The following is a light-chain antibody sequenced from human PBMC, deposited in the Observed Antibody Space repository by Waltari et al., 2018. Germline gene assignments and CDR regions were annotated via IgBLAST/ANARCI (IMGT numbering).Light chain of an antibody. CDR1: QSVSRA. V-gene: IGKV3-20*01. CDR3: QHYVRLPVT. J-gene: IGKJ1*01. Sequence: EIVLTQSPGTLSFSPGERVTLSRRASQSVSRALAWYQQKPCQAPRLLLYGASTRATGIPDRFSGSGSGTDFSLTISRLEPEDFAVYYCQHYVRLPVTFGQGTKVEIK. CDR2: GAS.